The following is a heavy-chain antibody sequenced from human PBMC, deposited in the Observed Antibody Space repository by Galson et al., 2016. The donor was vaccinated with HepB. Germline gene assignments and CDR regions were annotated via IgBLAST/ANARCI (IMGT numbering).Heavy chain of an antibody. CDR3: ARGIESKREGAGKVYYYYDLDV. D-gene: IGHD6-19*01. CDR1: GFAFTTYW. V-gene: IGHV3-7*01. J-gene: IGHJ6*02. CDR2: IIQEGHHK. Sequence: SLRLSCAASGFAFTTYWMNWVRQAPGKGLEWVANIIQEGHHKNYVESVEGRFTISRDNANNSLFLQMDSLRVEDTAVYYCARGIESKREGAGKVYYYYDLDVRGRGTTVSVSS.